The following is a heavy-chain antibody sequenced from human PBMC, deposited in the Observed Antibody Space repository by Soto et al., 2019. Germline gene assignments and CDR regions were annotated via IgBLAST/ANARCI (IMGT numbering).Heavy chain of an antibody. V-gene: IGHV3-30*18. CDR3: AKVNVGATSYYFDY. D-gene: IGHD1-26*01. CDR2: ISYDGSNK. CDR1: GFTFSSYG. Sequence: GGSLRLSCAASGFTFSSYGMHWVRQAPGKGLEWVAVISYDGSNKYYADSVKGRFTISRDNSKNTLYLQMNSLRAEDTAVYYCAKVNVGATSYYFDYWGQGTLVTVSS. J-gene: IGHJ4*02.